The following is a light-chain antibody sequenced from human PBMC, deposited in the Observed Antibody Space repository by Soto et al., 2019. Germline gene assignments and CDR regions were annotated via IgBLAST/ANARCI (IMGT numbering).Light chain of an antibody. CDR3: QQYYSTPFT. CDR2: WAS. Sequence: DIVMTQSPDSLALSLGERATINCKSSRSVLYSSNNKNYLAWYQQKPGQSPKLLIYWASTRESGVPDRFSGSGSGTDFTLTISSXQAEDVAVYYCQQYYSTPFTFGPGTKVDTK. CDR1: RSVLYSSNNKNY. J-gene: IGKJ3*01. V-gene: IGKV4-1*01.